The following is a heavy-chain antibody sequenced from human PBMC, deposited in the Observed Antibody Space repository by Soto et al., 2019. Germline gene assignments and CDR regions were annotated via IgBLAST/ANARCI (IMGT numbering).Heavy chain of an antibody. V-gene: IGHV4-59*08. CDR2: IYYSGST. D-gene: IGHD6-13*01. CDR1: GGSISNYY. CDR3: ARRGGYSSPPFDY. Sequence: SETLSLTCTVSGGSISNYYWTWIRQPPGKGLEWIGYIYYSGSTNYNPSLKSRVTISVDTSKNQFSLKLSSVTAADTAVYYCARRGGYSSPPFDYWGQGTLVTVSS. J-gene: IGHJ4*02.